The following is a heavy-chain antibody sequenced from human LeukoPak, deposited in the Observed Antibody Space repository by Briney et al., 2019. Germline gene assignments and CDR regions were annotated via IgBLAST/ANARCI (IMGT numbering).Heavy chain of an antibody. J-gene: IGHJ5*02. D-gene: IGHD6-13*01. CDR3: AKSIAAAGTRRFDP. V-gene: IGHV3-23*01. CDR1: GFTFSSYA. CDR2: ISGSGGST. Sequence: GGSLRLSCAASGFTFSSYATSWVRQAPGKGLEWVSAISGSGGSTYYADSVKGRFTISRDNSKNTLYLQMNSLRAEDTAVYYCAKSIAAAGTRRFDPWGQGTLVTVSS.